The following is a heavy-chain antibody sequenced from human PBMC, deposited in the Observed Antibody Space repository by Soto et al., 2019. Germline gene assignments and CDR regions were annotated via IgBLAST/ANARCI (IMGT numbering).Heavy chain of an antibody. CDR3: TKGGYDFIYYFCMDV. CDR2: ISSDGDTI. D-gene: IGHD5-18*01. CDR1: GFTFHEYA. V-gene: IGHV3-9*01. J-gene: IGHJ6*02. Sequence: EVQLIESGGGWVQPGTSLRVSCVASGFTFHEYAIHWVRQAPGKGLEWVSGISSDGDTIAYADSVQGRFTVIRDNAKNSLYLQMNSLRAEDTALYYCTKGGYDFIYYFCMDVWGQGTTVTVSS.